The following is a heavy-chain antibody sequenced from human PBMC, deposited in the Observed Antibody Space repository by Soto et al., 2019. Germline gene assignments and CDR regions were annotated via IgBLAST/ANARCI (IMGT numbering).Heavy chain of an antibody. J-gene: IGHJ6*02. D-gene: IGHD3-10*01. Sequence: QVQLQESGPGLVKPSETLSLSCTVSGGSISSYYWSWFRQSPGKRMEWIGYVHHSWGSSYNPSLQSRVAISLDTSKSPFSLKVTSVPATDTAVYYCARQGFGPLHGLVDVWGQGTTVTVSS. CDR1: GGSISSYY. CDR3: ARQGFGPLHGLVDV. V-gene: IGHV4-59*08. CDR2: VHHSWGS.